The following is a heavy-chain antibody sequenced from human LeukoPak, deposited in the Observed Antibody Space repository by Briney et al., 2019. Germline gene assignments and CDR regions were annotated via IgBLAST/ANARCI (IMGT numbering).Heavy chain of an antibody. Sequence: GESLKISCQASGYAFNDYWIVWVRQMPGRGLEWMGSIYPGDSDFRLSPSFEGRVTKSVDNSITTAFLQWRSLKASDTAMYYCARHTYDILTGYYSISGTWFDPWGQGTLVTVSS. J-gene: IGHJ5*01. CDR3: ARHTYDILTGYYSISGTWFDP. D-gene: IGHD3-9*01. CDR2: IYPGDSDF. V-gene: IGHV5-51*01. CDR1: GYAFNDYW.